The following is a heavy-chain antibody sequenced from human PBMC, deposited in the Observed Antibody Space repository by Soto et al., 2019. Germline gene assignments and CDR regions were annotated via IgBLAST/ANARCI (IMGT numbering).Heavy chain of an antibody. Sequence: EASVKVSCKASGYTFTSYGISWVRQAPGQGLEWMGWISAYNGNTNYAQKLQGRVTMTTDTSTSTAYMELRSLRSDDTAVYYCARVVTMVRGVKYYYYGMDVWGQGTTVTVS. CDR3: ARVVTMVRGVKYYYYGMDV. CDR2: ISAYNGNT. D-gene: IGHD3-10*01. J-gene: IGHJ6*02. V-gene: IGHV1-18*01. CDR1: GYTFTSYG.